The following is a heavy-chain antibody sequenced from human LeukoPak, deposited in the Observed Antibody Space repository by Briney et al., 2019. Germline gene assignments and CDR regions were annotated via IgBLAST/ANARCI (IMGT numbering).Heavy chain of an antibody. D-gene: IGHD2-15*01. J-gene: IGHJ6*02. CDR1: GYTFTSYY. CDR3: ARVCSGGSGGVYGMDV. CDR2: INPSGGST. V-gene: IGHV1-46*01. Sequence: ASVKVSCKASGYTFTSYYMHWVRQAPGQGLEWMGIINPSGGSTSYAHKFQGRVTMTRDTSTSTVYMELSSLRSEDTAVYYCARVCSGGSGGVYGMDVWGQGSTVTVSS.